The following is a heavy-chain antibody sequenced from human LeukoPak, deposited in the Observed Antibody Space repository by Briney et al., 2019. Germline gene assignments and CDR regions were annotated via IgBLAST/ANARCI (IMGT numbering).Heavy chain of an antibody. CDR2: ISSSGSTI. Sequence: KSGGSLRLSCAASGFTFSDYYMSWIRQAPGKGLEWVSYISSSGSTIYYADSVKGRFTISRDNAKNSLYLQMNSLRAEDTAVYYCARVPPYYDSSGTPFDYWGQGTLVTVSS. CDR1: GFTFSDYY. CDR3: ARVPPYYDSSGTPFDY. J-gene: IGHJ4*02. D-gene: IGHD3-22*01. V-gene: IGHV3-11*04.